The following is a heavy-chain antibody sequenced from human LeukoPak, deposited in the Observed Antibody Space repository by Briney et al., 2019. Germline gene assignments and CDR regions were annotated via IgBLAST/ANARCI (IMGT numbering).Heavy chain of an antibody. V-gene: IGHV3-30*04. Sequence: GRSLRLSCAASGFAFSSYAMHWVRQAPGKGLEWVAVISYDGSNKYYADSVKGRFTISRENSKNTLYLQMNSLRAEDTAVYYCARDPLTYYYDSSGYFDYWGQGTLVTVSS. CDR3: ARDPLTYYYDSSGYFDY. CDR1: GFAFSSYA. J-gene: IGHJ4*02. D-gene: IGHD3-22*01. CDR2: ISYDGSNK.